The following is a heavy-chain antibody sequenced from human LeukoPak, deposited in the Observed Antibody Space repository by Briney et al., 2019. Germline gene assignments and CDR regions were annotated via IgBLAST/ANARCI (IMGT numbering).Heavy chain of an antibody. Sequence: SVKVSCKASGGTFSSYTISWVRQAPGQGLEWMGRIIPILGIANYARKFQGRVTITADKSTSTAYMELSSLRSEDTAVYYCARGYRGYDFGYWGQGTLVTVSS. D-gene: IGHD5-12*01. CDR3: ARGYRGYDFGY. J-gene: IGHJ4*02. CDR1: GGTFSSYT. CDR2: IIPILGIA. V-gene: IGHV1-69*02.